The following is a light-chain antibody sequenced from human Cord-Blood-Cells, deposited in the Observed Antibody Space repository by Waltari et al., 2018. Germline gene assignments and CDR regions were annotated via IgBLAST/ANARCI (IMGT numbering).Light chain of an antibody. V-gene: IGKV4-1*01. CDR3: QQYYSTPWT. J-gene: IGKJ1*01. Sequence: DIVMIQSPDSLAVSLGARAPINCKSRQSVLYTSNNKNYLAWYQQKPGQPPMLLIYWASTRESGVPDRFSGSESGTDFTLTISSLQAEDVAVYYCQQYYSTPWTFGQGTKVEIK. CDR2: WAS. CDR1: QSVLYTSNNKNY.